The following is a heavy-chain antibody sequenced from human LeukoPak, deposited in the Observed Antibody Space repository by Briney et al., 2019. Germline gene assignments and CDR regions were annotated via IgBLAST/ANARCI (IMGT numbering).Heavy chain of an antibody. D-gene: IGHD1-26*01. CDR1: GYTFTGYY. CDR2: INPNSGAT. Sequence: ASLKVSCKASGYTFTGYYMHWVRQAPGQGLEWMGWINPNSGATNFAQKFQGRVSMTRDTSISTAYMELSSLRSDDTAVYYCARDNSVGDTAWWFDPWGQGTLVTVSS. CDR3: ARDNSVGDTAWWFDP. J-gene: IGHJ5*02. V-gene: IGHV1-2*02.